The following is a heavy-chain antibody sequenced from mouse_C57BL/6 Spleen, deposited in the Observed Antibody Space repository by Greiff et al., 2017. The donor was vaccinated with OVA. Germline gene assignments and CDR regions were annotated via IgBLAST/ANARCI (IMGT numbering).Heavy chain of an antibody. CDR3: ARSYSNLYYAMDY. J-gene: IGHJ4*01. D-gene: IGHD2-5*01. CDR1: GYTFTSYW. Sequence: QVQLQQPGAELVKPGASVKLSCKASGYTFTSYWMQWVKQRPGQGLEWIGEIDPSDSYTNYNQKFKGKATLTVDTSSSTAYMQLSSLTSEDSAVYYCARSYSNLYYAMDYWGQGTSVTVSS. V-gene: IGHV1-50*01. CDR2: IDPSDSYT.